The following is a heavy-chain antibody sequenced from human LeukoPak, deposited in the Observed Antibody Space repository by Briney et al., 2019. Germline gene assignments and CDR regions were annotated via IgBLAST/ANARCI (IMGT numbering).Heavy chain of an antibody. V-gene: IGHV4-30-4*01. CDR1: GGSISSGDYY. Sequence: PPQTLSLTCTVSGGSISSGDYYWSWIRKPPGKGLEWIGYIYYSGSTYYNPSLKSRVTMSVDTSKNQFSLKLSSVTAADTAVYYCARELTYADYWGQGTLVTVSS. CDR3: ARELTYADY. CDR2: IYYSGST. D-gene: IGHD4/OR15-4a*01. J-gene: IGHJ4*02.